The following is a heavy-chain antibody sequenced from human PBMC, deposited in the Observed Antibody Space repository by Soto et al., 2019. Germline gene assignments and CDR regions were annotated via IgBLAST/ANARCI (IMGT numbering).Heavy chain of an antibody. CDR2: ISSSSSYI. D-gene: IGHD1-20*01. J-gene: IGHJ5*02. V-gene: IGHV3-21*01. CDR3: ARDITWGPDNWFDP. Sequence: GSLRLSCAASGFTFSSYSMNWVRQAPGKGLEWVSSISSSSSYIYYADSVKGRFTISRDNAKNSLYLQMNSLRAEDTAVYYCARDITWGPDNWFDPWGQGTLVTVSS. CDR1: GFTFSSYS.